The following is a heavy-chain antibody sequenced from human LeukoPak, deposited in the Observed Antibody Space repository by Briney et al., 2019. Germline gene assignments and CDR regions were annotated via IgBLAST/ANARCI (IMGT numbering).Heavy chain of an antibody. D-gene: IGHD3-10*01. CDR2: IYSGGST. CDR1: GFTVSSNY. CDR3: ARDSFHGSGSFDY. V-gene: IGHV3-53*05. J-gene: IGHJ4*02. Sequence: PGGSLRLSCAASGFTVSSNYMSWVRQAPGKGLEWVSVIYSGGSTYYADSVKGRFTISRDNSKNTLYLQMNSLRAEDTAVYYCARDSFHGSGSFDYWGQGTLVTVSS.